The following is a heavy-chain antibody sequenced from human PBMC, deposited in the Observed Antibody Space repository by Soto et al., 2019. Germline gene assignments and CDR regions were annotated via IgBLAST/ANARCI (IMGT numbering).Heavy chain of an antibody. CDR1: GFTFRNCA. CDR3: AKDREGYCSSTSCLDYFDS. Sequence: EVQLLESGGGLVQPGGSLRLSCAASGFTFRNCAMNWVRQAPGRGLEWVSTISNSGSTYYADSVKGRFTISRDISKNTLYLQMNSLRADDTAVYYCAKDREGYCSSTSCLDYFDSWGQGTLVTVSS. D-gene: IGHD2-2*01. V-gene: IGHV3-23*01. J-gene: IGHJ4*02. CDR2: ISNSGST.